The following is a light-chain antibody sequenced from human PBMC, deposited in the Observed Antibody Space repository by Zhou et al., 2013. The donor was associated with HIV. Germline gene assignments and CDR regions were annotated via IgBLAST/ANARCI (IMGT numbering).Light chain of an antibody. CDR2: SAF. Sequence: IQMTQSPSSLSASVGDRVTITCRASQSISSYLNWYQQKPGKAPKLLIYSAFNLHSGVPSRFSGSGSGTDFALTITSLQPEDFATYYCLQDYGYPWTFGQGTKVEIK. J-gene: IGKJ1*01. CDR1: QSISSY. V-gene: IGKV1-6*01. CDR3: LQDYGYPWT.